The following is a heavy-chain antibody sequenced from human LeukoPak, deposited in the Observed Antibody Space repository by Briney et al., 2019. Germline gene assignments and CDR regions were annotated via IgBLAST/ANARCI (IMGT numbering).Heavy chain of an antibody. J-gene: IGHJ4*02. D-gene: IGHD3-16*01. V-gene: IGHV5-51*01. Sequence: GESLKISCKGFGYRFSNYWIGWVRQMPGKGLEWMGVIYPGDSDTRCRPSFQGHITVSADKSISTAYLQWSSLKASDTAIYYCARARTVLGKYYFDYWGQGTLVTVSS. CDR3: ARARTVLGKYYFDY. CDR2: IYPGDSDT. CDR1: GYRFSNYW.